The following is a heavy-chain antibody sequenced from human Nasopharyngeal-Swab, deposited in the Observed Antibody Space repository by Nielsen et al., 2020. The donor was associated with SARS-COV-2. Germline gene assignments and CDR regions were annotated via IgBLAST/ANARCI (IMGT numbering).Heavy chain of an antibody. J-gene: IGHJ6*02. Sequence: SVQVPCKASRYTLNNYYIHWVRQAPGQGLEWMGMINPVSGGTTYAQKFQGRVTMTRDTPTSTVFMDLSSLRSADTAVYYCARRGRCSGSSCDMDVWGQGTTVTVSS. D-gene: IGHD2-2*01. V-gene: IGHV1-46*02. CDR1: RYTLNNYY. CDR3: ARRGRCSGSSCDMDV. CDR2: INPVSGGT.